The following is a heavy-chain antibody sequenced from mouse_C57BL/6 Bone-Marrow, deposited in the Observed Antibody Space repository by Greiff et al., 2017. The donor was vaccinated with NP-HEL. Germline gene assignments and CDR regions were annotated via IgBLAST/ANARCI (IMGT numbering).Heavy chain of an antibody. V-gene: IGHV1-76*01. Sequence: QVHVKQSGAELVRPGASVKLSCKASGYTFTDYYINWVKQRPGQGLEWIARIYPGSGNTYYNEKFKGKATLTAEKSSSTAYMQLSSLTSEDSAVYFCARWDYGSSTAWFAYWGQGTLVTVSA. J-gene: IGHJ3*01. CDR2: IYPGSGNT. CDR1: GYTFTDYY. CDR3: ARWDYGSSTAWFAY. D-gene: IGHD1-1*01.